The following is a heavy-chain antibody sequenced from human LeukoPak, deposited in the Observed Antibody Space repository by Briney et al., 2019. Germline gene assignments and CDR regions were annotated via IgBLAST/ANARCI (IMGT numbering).Heavy chain of an antibody. J-gene: IGHJ5*02. Sequence: GGSLRLSCAASGFTFSSYSMNWVRQAPGKGLERVSSISSSSSYIYYADSVKGRFTISRDNAKNSLYLQMNSLRAEDTAVYYCARDLGITMVRGMIDPWGQGTLVTVSS. CDR2: ISSSSSYI. D-gene: IGHD3-10*01. CDR1: GFTFSSYS. CDR3: ARDLGITMVRGMIDP. V-gene: IGHV3-21*01.